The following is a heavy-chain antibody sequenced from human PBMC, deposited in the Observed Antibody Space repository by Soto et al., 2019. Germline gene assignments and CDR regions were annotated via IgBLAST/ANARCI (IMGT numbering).Heavy chain of an antibody. CDR3: ARASSSSYYYYYGMDV. D-gene: IGHD6-6*01. V-gene: IGHV1-18*01. Sequence: ASVKVSCKASGYTFTSYGISWVRQAPGQRLEWMGWISAYNGNTNYAQKLQGRVTMTTDTSTSTAYMELRSLRSDDTAVYYCARASSSSYYYYYGMDVWGQGTTVTVSS. CDR1: GYTFTSYG. J-gene: IGHJ6*02. CDR2: ISAYNGNT.